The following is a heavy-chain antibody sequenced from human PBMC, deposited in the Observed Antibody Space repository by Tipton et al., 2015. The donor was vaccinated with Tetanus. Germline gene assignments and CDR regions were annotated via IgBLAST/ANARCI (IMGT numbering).Heavy chain of an antibody. CDR1: GGSIRGGTFY. V-gene: IGHV4-39*02. D-gene: IGHD1-26*01. Sequence: TLSLTCTVSGGSIRGGTFYWGWIRQPPGKGLEWIGSIYESGDTYYIPSLKSRVTISVDTSKNQFSLNLNSMAAADTGVYYCARDQARGARGWNYFDYWGQRTLATVSS. CDR3: ARDQARGARGWNYFDY. CDR2: IYESGDT. J-gene: IGHJ4*02.